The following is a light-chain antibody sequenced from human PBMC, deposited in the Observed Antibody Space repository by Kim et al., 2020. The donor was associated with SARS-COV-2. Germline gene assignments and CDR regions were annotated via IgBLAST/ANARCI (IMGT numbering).Light chain of an antibody. CDR3: GTWVGSQSVVV. Sequence: QSVLTQPPSVSAAPGQKVTISCSGSSSNVGTNSVSWYQHLPGKAPKLLIYANDKRPSGIPDRFSGSKSGTSATLGITGLQTGDEADYYCGTWVGSQSVVVFGGGTKVTVL. CDR2: AND. CDR1: SSNVGTNS. J-gene: IGLJ3*02. V-gene: IGLV1-51*01.